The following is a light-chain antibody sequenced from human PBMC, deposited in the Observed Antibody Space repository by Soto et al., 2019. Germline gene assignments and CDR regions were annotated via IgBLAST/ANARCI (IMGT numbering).Light chain of an antibody. CDR2: EVS. CDR1: SSDVGGYNY. CDR3: SSYTSRRTRV. V-gene: IGLV2-14*01. Sequence: QSALTQPASVSGSPGQSITISCTGTSSDVGGYNYVSWYQQHPGKAPKLMIYEVSNRPSGVSNRFSGSKSGNTASLTISGLQAEDEANYYCSSYTSRRTRVFGTGTKLTVL. J-gene: IGLJ1*01.